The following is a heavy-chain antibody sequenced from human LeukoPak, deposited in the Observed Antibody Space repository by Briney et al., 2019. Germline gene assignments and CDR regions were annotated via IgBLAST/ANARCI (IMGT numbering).Heavy chain of an antibody. J-gene: IGHJ4*02. Sequence: GRSLRLSCAASGFTLSDYAVHWVRQPPVKGLEWVTLISYDGSKRYCADSVKGRFTISRDNSRNAVYLEMNSLRPEDTAVYYCARGTARNWYGDFDYWGQGTLVAVSS. V-gene: IGHV3-30-3*01. D-gene: IGHD1-1*01. CDR1: GFTLSDYA. CDR3: ARGTARNWYGDFDY. CDR2: ISYDGSKR.